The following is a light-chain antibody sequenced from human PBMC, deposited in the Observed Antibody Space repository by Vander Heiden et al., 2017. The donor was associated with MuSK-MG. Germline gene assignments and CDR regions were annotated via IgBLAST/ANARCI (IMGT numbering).Light chain of an antibody. Sequence: DIQMTQSPSSLSASVGDRVTITCRASQSISGFLNWYQQKPGKAPKLLIYAASNLQSGVASRFSGSGSGTEFTLTISSLQPEDFATYYCQQSYNTPMYTFGQGTKLEI. V-gene: IGKV1-39*01. CDR1: QSISGF. J-gene: IGKJ2*01. CDR2: AAS. CDR3: QQSYNTPMYT.